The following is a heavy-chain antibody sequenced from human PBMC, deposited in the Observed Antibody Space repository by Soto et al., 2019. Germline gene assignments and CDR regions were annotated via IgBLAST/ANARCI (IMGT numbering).Heavy chain of an antibody. V-gene: IGHV4-61*03. J-gene: IGHJ6*02. CDR3: AREWGLLRYCVMNV. CDR2: ISYTGRT. D-gene: IGHD7-27*01. Sequence: LSLTCIVSGDSVTSCSYYWTWLRQPPGKVLEWIGYISYTGRTKYNPSLQSRVTISVDTSKNDFSLNLSSVTAADTAVYFCAREWGLLRYCVMNVWGHGTAVTVSS. CDR1: GDSVTSCSYY.